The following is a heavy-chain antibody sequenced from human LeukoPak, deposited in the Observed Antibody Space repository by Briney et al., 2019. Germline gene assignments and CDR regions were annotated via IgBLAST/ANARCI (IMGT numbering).Heavy chain of an antibody. D-gene: IGHD5/OR15-5a*01. Sequence: GGSLRLSCAASGFTFSSYGMYWVRQAPGKGLEWVSAISGSGGSTYYADSVKGRFTISRDNSKNTLYLQINSLRAEDTAVYYCAKVQSNYFDYWGQGTLVTVSS. V-gene: IGHV3-23*01. CDR3: AKVQSNYFDY. J-gene: IGHJ4*02. CDR1: GFTFSSYG. CDR2: ISGSGGST.